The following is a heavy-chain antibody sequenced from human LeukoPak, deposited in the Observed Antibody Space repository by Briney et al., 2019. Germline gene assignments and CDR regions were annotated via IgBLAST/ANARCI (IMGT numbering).Heavy chain of an antibody. CDR1: GFTFSTYG. V-gene: IGHV3-21*01. D-gene: IGHD1-26*01. J-gene: IGHJ4*02. Sequence: PGGSLRLSCAASGFTFSTYGMNWVRQAPGKGLEWVSSISSSSTYIYYADSVKGRFTISRDNAKNSLYLQVNSLRAEDTAVYYCATKKVGATHFNYWGQGTLVTVSS. CDR2: ISSSSTYI. CDR3: ATKKVGATHFNY.